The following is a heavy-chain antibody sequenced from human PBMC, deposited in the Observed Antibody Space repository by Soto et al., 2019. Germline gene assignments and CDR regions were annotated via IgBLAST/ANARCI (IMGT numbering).Heavy chain of an antibody. J-gene: IGHJ4*02. CDR1: GGSISSYY. D-gene: IGHD6-19*01. CDR3: ARYRRGTGWYYLDY. V-gene: IGHV4-59*01. CDR2: IYYSGST. Sequence: SETLSLTCTVSGGSISSYYWSWIRQPPGKGLEWIGYIYYSGSTNYNPSLKSRVTISVDTSKNQFSLALTSVTAADTALYFCARYRRGTGWYYLDYWGQGILVTVSS.